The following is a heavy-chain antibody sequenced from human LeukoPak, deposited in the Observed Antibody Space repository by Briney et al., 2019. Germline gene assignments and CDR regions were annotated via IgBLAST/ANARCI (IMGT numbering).Heavy chain of an antibody. Sequence: PGGSLRLSCAASGFTFSTYWMTWVRQAPGKGLEWVASIKQDGSEKYYVDSVKGRFTISGDNAKSSLYLQMNSLRAEDTAMYYCARLRYYYDSSGYPAAFDIWGQGTMATVSS. V-gene: IGHV3-7*01. J-gene: IGHJ3*02. CDR1: GFTFSTYW. CDR3: ARLRYYYDSSGYPAAFDI. CDR2: IKQDGSEK. D-gene: IGHD3-22*01.